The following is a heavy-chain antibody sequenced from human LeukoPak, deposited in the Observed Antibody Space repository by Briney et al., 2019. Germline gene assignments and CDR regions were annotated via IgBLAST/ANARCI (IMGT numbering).Heavy chain of an antibody. D-gene: IGHD6-13*01. Sequence: GGSLRLSCAASGFTVSSNYMSWVRQAPGKGLEWVSVIYSGGSTYYADSVKGRFTISRDNSKNTLCLQMNSLRAEDTAVYYCARAGDSSWYPSDAFDIWGQGTMVTVSS. J-gene: IGHJ3*02. CDR2: IYSGGST. CDR1: GFTVSSNY. CDR3: ARAGDSSWYPSDAFDI. V-gene: IGHV3-66*01.